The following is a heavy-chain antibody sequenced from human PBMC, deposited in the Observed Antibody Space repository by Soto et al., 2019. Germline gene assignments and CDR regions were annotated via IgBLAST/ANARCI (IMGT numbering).Heavy chain of an antibody. Sequence: PSETLSLTCTVSGGSISSGGYYWSWIRQHPGKGLEWIVYFYYSGSTYYNSSLKFCFTISVDTFKNQFSLMLSSVFAADTAVYYFARVRVVVVPAAIPEKNYYYGMDVWGQGTTVTVS. D-gene: IGHD2-2*01. CDR2: FYYSGST. CDR1: GGSISSGGYY. V-gene: IGHV4-31*03. CDR3: ARVRVVVVPAAIPEKNYYYGMDV. J-gene: IGHJ6*02.